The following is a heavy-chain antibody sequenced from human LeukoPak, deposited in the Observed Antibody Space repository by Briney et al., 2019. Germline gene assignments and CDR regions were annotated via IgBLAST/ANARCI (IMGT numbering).Heavy chain of an antibody. CDR2: MHPNSDDT. Sequence: ASVKVSCKASGYTFTNNDIHWVRQATGQGLEWMGWMHPNSDDTGYAQKFQGRVTMTRNTSISQAYMELSSLRPEDTAVYYCARHFGTGDNFDYWGQGTLLIVSS. V-gene: IGHV1-8*01. CDR3: ARHFGTGDNFDY. J-gene: IGHJ4*02. CDR1: GYTFTNND. D-gene: IGHD1-1*01.